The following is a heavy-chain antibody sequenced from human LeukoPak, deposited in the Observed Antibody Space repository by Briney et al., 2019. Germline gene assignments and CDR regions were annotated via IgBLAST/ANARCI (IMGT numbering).Heavy chain of an antibody. Sequence: SENLSLTCTVSGASIRSYYWSWIRQPPGKGLEWIGYIYNSGSINYNPSLKSRVTISIDTSKNQFSLKLSSVTAADTAVYYCARSPTAMAYIDFWGQGTLVTVSS. CDR3: ARSPTAMAYIDF. J-gene: IGHJ4*02. V-gene: IGHV4-59*01. CDR1: GASIRSYY. CDR2: IYNSGSI. D-gene: IGHD5-18*01.